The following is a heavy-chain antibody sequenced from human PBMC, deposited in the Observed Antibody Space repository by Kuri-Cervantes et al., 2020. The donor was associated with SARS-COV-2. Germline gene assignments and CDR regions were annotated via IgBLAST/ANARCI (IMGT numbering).Heavy chain of an antibody. CDR1: GYTLTELS. Sequence: ASVKVSCKVSGYTLTELSMHWVRQAPGKGLEWMGGFDPEDGETIYAQKFQGRVTMTEDTSTDTAYMELRSLRSDDTAVYYCARVMGTSWAGVGIAATNWFDPWGQGTLVTVSS. V-gene: IGHV1-24*01. CDR2: FDPEDGET. D-gene: IGHD6-13*01. J-gene: IGHJ5*02. CDR3: ARVMGTSWAGVGIAATNWFDP.